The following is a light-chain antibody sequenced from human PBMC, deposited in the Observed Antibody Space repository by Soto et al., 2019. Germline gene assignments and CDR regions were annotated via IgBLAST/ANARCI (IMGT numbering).Light chain of an antibody. CDR3: QQYDDWPLT. V-gene: IGKV3-15*01. Sequence: EKVMTQSPATLSVSPGERATLSCRASENVKTRLAWYQQKSGQAPRLLIYDAFTRATGIPARFSGSASWTEFTLTISSLRSEDSAVYYCQQYDDWPLTFGGGTKVEIK. CDR2: DAF. J-gene: IGKJ4*01. CDR1: ENVKTR.